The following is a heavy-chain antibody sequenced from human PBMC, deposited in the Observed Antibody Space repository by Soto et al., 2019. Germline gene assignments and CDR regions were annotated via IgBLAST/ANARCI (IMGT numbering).Heavy chain of an antibody. CDR3: ARDPGSYDFYD. D-gene: IGHD3-3*01. J-gene: IGHJ4*02. Sequence: PVGSLRLSCAASGFTFSSYSMNWVRQAPGKGLEWVSSISSSSSYIYYADSVKGRFTISRDNAKNSLYLQMNSLRAEDTAVYYCARDPGSYDFYDWGQGTLVTVS. CDR2: ISSSSSYI. CDR1: GFTFSSYS. V-gene: IGHV3-21*01.